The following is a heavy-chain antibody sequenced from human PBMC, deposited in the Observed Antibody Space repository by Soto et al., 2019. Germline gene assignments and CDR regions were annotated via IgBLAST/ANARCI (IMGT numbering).Heavy chain of an antibody. CDR1: GDSVSSNSAA. V-gene: IGHV6-1*01. Sequence: WQTLSLTCAISGDSVSSNSAAWNWIRQSPSRGLEWLGRTYYRSKWYNDYAVSVKSRITINPDTSKNQFSLQLNSVTPEDTAVYSCARAIAAPVYYYYGMDVWGQRNTAT. J-gene: IGHJ6*02. CDR3: ARAIAAPVYYYYGMDV. D-gene: IGHD6-6*01. CDR2: TYYRSKWYN.